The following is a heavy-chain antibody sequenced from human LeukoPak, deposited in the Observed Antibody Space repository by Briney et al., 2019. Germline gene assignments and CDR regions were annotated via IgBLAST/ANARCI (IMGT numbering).Heavy chain of an antibody. V-gene: IGHV4-61*02. D-gene: IGHD6-19*01. CDR1: GGSISSGSYY. CDR2: IYTSGST. CDR3: ARDAAPRYSSGWYWFDP. Sequence: PSQTLSLTCTASGGSISSGSYYWSWIRQPAGQGLEWIGRIYTSGSTNYNPSLKSRVTISVDTSKNQFSLKLSSVTAADTAVYYCARDAAPRYSSGWYWFDPWGQGTLVTVSS. J-gene: IGHJ5*02.